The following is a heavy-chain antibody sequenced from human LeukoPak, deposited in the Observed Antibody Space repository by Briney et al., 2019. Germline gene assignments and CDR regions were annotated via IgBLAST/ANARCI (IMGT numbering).Heavy chain of an antibody. J-gene: IGHJ4*02. CDR1: GYTFTGYY. CDR2: INPNSGGT. Sequence: GASVKVSCKASGYTFTGYYMHWVRQAPGQGLEWMGWINPNSGGTNYAQKFQGRVTMTRDTSISTAYMELSRLRSDDTAVYYCARASSSVDIVATVDYWGQGTLVTVSS. D-gene: IGHD5-12*01. CDR3: ARASSSVDIVATVDY. V-gene: IGHV1-2*02.